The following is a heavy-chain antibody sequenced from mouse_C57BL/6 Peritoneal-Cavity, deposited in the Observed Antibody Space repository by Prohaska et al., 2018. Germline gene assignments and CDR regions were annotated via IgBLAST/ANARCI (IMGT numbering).Heavy chain of an antibody. V-gene: IGHV4-1*01. CDR2: INPDSSTI. CDR1: GIDFSRYW. J-gene: IGHJ4*01. Sequence: EVKLLQSGGGLVQPGGSLKLSCAASGIDFSRYWMSWVRRAPGKGLEWIGEINPDSSTINYAPSLNDKFIISRDNAKNTLYLQMSKVRSEDTALYYCARGGFLYAMDYWGQGTSVTVSS. CDR3: ARGGFLYAMDY.